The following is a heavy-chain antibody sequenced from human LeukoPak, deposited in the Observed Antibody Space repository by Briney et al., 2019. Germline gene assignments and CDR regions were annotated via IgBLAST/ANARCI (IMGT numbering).Heavy chain of an antibody. CDR1: GGTFSSYA. J-gene: IGHJ1*01. V-gene: IGHV1-69*05. Sequence: SLKVSCKASGGTFSSYAISWVRQAPGQGLEWMGRIIPIFGTANYAQKFQGRVTITTDESTSTAYMELSSLRSEDTAVYYCARDARDYGDYGWYFQHWGQGTLVTVSS. D-gene: IGHD4-17*01. CDR3: ARDARDYGDYGWYFQH. CDR2: IIPIFGTA.